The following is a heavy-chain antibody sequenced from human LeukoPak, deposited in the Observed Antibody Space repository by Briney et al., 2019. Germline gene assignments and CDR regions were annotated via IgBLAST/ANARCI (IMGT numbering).Heavy chain of an antibody. V-gene: IGHV1-2*06. D-gene: IGHD3-9*01. Sequence: ASVKVSCKASGYTFTGYYMHWVRQAPGQGHEWMGRINPNSGGTNYAQKFQGRVTMTRDTSISTAYMELSRLRSDDTAVYYCARGGIYDILTGYTVGDYWGQGTLVTVSS. J-gene: IGHJ4*02. CDR3: ARGGIYDILTGYTVGDY. CDR1: GYTFTGYY. CDR2: INPNSGGT.